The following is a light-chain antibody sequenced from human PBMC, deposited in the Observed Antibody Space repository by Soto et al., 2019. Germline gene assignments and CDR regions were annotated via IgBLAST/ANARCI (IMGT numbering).Light chain of an antibody. CDR2: EVS. Sequence: QSALTQPASVSGSPGQSITISCTGTSSDVGGHNYVSWYQQHPGKAPKLMIYEVSNRPSGVSNRFSGSKSGNTASLTISGLQAEDEADYYCSSYTSSSTREVFGGGTKLTVL. V-gene: IGLV2-14*01. CDR3: SSYTSSSTREV. J-gene: IGLJ3*02. CDR1: SSDVGGHNY.